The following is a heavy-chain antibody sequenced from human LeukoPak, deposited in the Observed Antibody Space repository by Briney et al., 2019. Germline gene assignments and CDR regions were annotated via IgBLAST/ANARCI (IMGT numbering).Heavy chain of an antibody. V-gene: IGHV5-51*01. CDR2: IYPGDSDT. D-gene: IGHD6-19*01. Sequence: GESLKISCKGAGGCFTSYWIGSVRQMPGKGLEWMGIIYPGDSDTRYSPSFQGQVTISADKSISTAYLQWSSLKASVPAMYYCARLPAVAGTSYLDYWGQGTLVTVSS. J-gene: IGHJ4*02. CDR3: ARLPAVAGTSYLDY. CDR1: GGCFTSYW.